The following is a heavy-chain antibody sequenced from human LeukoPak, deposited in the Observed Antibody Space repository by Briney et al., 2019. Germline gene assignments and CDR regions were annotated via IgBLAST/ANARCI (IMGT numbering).Heavy chain of an antibody. CDR2: INPNNGDT. D-gene: IGHD6-19*01. Sequence: ASVKVSCKASGYTFTDYYVHWVRQAPGQGLEWMGWINPNNGDTRYAQRFQGRVTMTRDTSITTAYMELTRLISDDTAVYYCARAPTLAVAGTGFDYWGQGTLVTVSS. CDR3: ARAPTLAVAGTGFDY. J-gene: IGHJ4*02. V-gene: IGHV1-2*02. CDR1: GYTFTDYY.